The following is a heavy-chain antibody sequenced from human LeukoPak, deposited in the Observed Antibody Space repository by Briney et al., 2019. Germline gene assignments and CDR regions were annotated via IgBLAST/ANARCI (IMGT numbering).Heavy chain of an antibody. J-gene: IGHJ4*02. D-gene: IGHD3-3*01. CDR3: AGGYDFWSDLPSYYFDY. CDR2: IYYSGST. V-gene: IGHV4-31*03. Sequence: SETLSLTCTVSGGSISSGGYYWSWIRQHPGKGLEWIGYIYYSGSTYYNPSLKSRVTISVDTSKNQFSLKLSSVTAADTAVYYCAGGYDFWSDLPSYYFDYWGQGTLVTVS. CDR1: GGSISSGGYY.